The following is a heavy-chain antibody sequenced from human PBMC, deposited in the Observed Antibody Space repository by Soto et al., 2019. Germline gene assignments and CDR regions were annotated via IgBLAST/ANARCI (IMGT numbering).Heavy chain of an antibody. J-gene: IGHJ6*02. CDR1: GYTFTSYG. CDR3: AKEFYYFVSSGSPLPYYYYGMDV. CDR2: ISAYNGNT. D-gene: IGHD3-22*01. V-gene: IGHV1-18*01. Sequence: ASVKVSCKASGYTFTSYGISWVRQAPGQGLEWMGWISAYNGNTNYAQKLQGRVTMTTDTSTSTAYMELRSLRSDDTAVYYCAKEFYYFVSSGSPLPYYYYGMDVWGQGTTVTVSS.